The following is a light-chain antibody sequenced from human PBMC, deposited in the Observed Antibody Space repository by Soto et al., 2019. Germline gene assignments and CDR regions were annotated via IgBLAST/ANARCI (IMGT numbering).Light chain of an antibody. CDR3: QQYGRSIT. CDR2: GTS. CDR1: QSVPRNY. Sequence: VLTQSPCALSLSPGERATLSCRASQSVPRNYLAWYQQKPGQAPRLLIYGTSSRATGIPDRFSGSGSGTDFTLTISRLEPEDFAVFYCQQYGRSITFGQGTRLEIK. J-gene: IGKJ5*01. V-gene: IGKV3-20*01.